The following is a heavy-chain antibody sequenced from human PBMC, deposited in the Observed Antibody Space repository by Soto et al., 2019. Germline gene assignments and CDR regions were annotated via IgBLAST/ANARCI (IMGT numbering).Heavy chain of an antibody. J-gene: IGHJ4*02. V-gene: IGHV4-59*01. D-gene: IGHD6-19*01. Sequence: SETLSLTCTVSGGSISSYYWSWLRQPPGKGLEWIGYIYYSGSTNYNPSLKSRVTISVDTSKNQFSLKLSSVTAADTAVYYCARVSSGWSLRALYYFDYWGQGTLVTVSS. CDR1: GGSISSYY. CDR2: IYYSGST. CDR3: ARVSSGWSLRALYYFDY.